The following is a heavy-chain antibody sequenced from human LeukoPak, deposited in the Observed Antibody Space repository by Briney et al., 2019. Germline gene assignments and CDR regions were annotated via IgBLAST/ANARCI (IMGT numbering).Heavy chain of an antibody. Sequence: SVKVSCKASGGTFSSYAISWVRQAPGQGLEWMGRIIPILGIANYAQKFQGRVTITADKSTSTAYMELSSLRSEDTAVYYCARVEVYYGSGSQFDYWGQGTLVTVSS. V-gene: IGHV1-69*04. CDR2: IIPILGIA. CDR1: GGTFSSYA. CDR3: ARVEVYYGSGSQFDY. J-gene: IGHJ4*02. D-gene: IGHD3-10*01.